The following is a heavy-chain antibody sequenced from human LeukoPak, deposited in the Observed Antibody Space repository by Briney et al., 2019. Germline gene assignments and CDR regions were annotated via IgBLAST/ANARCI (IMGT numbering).Heavy chain of an antibody. CDR3: ARKGPQGGYNRGGYFDY. D-gene: IGHD5-24*01. Sequence: GGSLRLSCAASGFTFSSYSMNWVRQAPGKGLEWVSSISSSSSYIYYADSVKGRFTISRDNAKNSLYLQMSSLRAEDTAVYYCARKGPQGGYNRGGYFDYWGQGTLVTVSS. CDR1: GFTFSSYS. V-gene: IGHV3-21*01. CDR2: ISSSSSYI. J-gene: IGHJ4*02.